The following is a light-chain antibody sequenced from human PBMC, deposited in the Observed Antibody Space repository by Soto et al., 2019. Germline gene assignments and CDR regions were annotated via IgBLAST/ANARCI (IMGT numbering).Light chain of an antibody. CDR3: QTWGAGFSVV. Sequence: QPVLTQSPCASASLGASVKLTCTLSSGHSSYAIAWHQQQPEKGPRYLMKVNTDGSHNKGDGIPDRFSGSSSGAERYLTISSLQSEDEADYYCQTWGAGFSVVFGGGTKLTV. J-gene: IGLJ2*01. CDR2: VNTDGSH. V-gene: IGLV4-69*01. CDR1: SGHSSYA.